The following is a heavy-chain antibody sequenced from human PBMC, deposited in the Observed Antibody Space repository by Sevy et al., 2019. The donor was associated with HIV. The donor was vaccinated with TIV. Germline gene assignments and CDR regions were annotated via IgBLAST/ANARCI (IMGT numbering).Heavy chain of an antibody. CDR2: IDPDGSRT. J-gene: IGHJ4*02. CDR3: AKDFDWASGY. D-gene: IGHD3-9*01. V-gene: IGHV3-74*01. CDR1: GFTFSSYW. Sequence: GGSLRLSCEPSGFTFSSYWMHWVRQVPGKGRVWVSSIDPDGSRTSYVNSVEGRFTISRDNAKNTLYLQMNSQRGEDTAVYYCAKDFDWASGYWGQGTLVTVSS.